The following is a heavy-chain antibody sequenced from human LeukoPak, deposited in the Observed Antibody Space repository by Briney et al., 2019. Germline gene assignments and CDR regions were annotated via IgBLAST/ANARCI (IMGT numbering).Heavy chain of an antibody. Sequence: GASVKVSCKASGYTFTSYDINWVRQAPGQGLEWMGLMNPNSGNTGYAQKFQGRVTMTRNTSISTAYMELSSLRSEDTAVYYCARAAGTAAYYYYMDVWGKGTTVTVSS. D-gene: IGHD6-13*01. CDR3: ARAAGTAAYYYYMDV. CDR2: MNPNSGNT. V-gene: IGHV1-8*01. J-gene: IGHJ6*03. CDR1: GYTFTSYD.